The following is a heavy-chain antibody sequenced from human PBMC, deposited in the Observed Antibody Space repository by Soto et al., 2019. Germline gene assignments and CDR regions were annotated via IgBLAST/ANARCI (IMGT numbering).Heavy chain of an antibody. CDR1: GFSFRSYG. V-gene: IGHV3-30*18. CDR3: AKDLFSGGSYPNWFEP. Sequence: QVNLVESGGGVVQPGKSLRLSCEASGFSFRSYGLHWVRQAPGKCLEWVGLISYDGSNKFYADSVRGRFTISRDNSNNPLYLQMTSLSVEDTAVYYWAKDLFSGGSYPNWFEPWGHGTLVTVSS. J-gene: IGHJ5*02. D-gene: IGHD1-26*01. CDR2: ISYDGSNK.